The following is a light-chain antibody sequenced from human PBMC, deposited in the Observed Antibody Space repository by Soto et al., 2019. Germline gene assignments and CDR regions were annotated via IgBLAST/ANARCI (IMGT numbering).Light chain of an antibody. CDR1: SGSVSANFY. CDR2: NTN. Sequence: QTVVTQEPSSSVSPGGTVTLTCGLSSGSVSANFYPSWYQQTPGQAPRTLVHNTNTRSSGVPDRFSGSIVGNKAALTITGAQADDESDYYCMLYMSSGIVVFGGGTKLTVL. CDR3: MLYMSSGIVV. V-gene: IGLV8-61*01. J-gene: IGLJ3*02.